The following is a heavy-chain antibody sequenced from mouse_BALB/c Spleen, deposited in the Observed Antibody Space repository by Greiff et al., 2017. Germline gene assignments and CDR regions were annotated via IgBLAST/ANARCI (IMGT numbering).Heavy chain of an antibody. V-gene: IGHV2-6-7*01. CDR3: ARSGGYYGSSLWYFDV. D-gene: IGHD1-1*01. Sequence: VKLVESGPGLVAPSQSLSITCTVSGFSLTGYGVNWVRQPPGKGLEWLGMIWGDGSTDYNSALKSRLSISKDNSKSQVFLKMNSLQTDVTARYYCARSGGYYGSSLWYFDVWGAGTTVTVSS. CDR1: GFSLTGYG. J-gene: IGHJ1*01. CDR2: IWGDGST.